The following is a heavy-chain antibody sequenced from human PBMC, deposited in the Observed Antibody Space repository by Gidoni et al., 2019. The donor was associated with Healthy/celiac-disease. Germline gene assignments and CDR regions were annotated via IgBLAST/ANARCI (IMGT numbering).Heavy chain of an antibody. CDR2: ISAYNGNT. D-gene: IGHD3-3*01. CDR3: ARDRVNDFWSGGDNWFDP. J-gene: IGHJ5*02. Sequence: QVQLAQSGAEVKKPGASVKVSCKASGYSFTSSGISWVRQAPGQGLEWMGWISAYNGNTNYAQKLQGRVTMTTDTSTSTAYMELRSLRSDDTAVYYCARDRVNDFWSGGDNWFDPWGQGTLVTVSS. V-gene: IGHV1-18*01. CDR1: GYSFTSSG.